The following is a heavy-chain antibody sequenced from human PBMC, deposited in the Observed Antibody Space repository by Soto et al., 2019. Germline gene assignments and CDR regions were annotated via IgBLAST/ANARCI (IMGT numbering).Heavy chain of an antibody. D-gene: IGHD6-13*01. CDR1: GFTSSSYW. J-gene: IGHJ5*02. Sequence: EAQLVESGGGLVQPGGSLRLSCVASGFTSSSYWMHWVRQAPGKGLVWASRINGDGSSNNYADSVKGRVTISRDNAKNTLYLQMNSLRAEDTAVYYCARGGLHSSSWPPPVGFDPWGQGTLVTVSS. CDR2: INGDGSSN. V-gene: IGHV3-74*01. CDR3: ARGGLHSSSWPPPVGFDP.